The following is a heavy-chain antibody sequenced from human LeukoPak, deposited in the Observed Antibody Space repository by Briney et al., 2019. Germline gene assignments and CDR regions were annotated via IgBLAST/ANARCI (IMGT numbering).Heavy chain of an antibody. CDR1: GFTFDDYG. J-gene: IGHJ3*02. CDR2: INWNGGST. Sequence: GSLRLSCAASGFTFDDYGMSWVRQAPGKGLEWVSGINWNGGSTGYADSVKGRFTISRDNAKNSLYLQMNSLRAEDTALYYCARATGTTAAARAFDIWGQGTMVTVSS. CDR3: ARATGTTAAARAFDI. D-gene: IGHD1-7*01. V-gene: IGHV3-20*04.